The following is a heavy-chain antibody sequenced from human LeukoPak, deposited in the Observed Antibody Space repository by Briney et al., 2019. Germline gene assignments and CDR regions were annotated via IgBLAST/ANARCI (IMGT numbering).Heavy chain of an antibody. D-gene: IGHD3-22*01. CDR2: ISGSGGST. J-gene: IGHJ4*02. CDR3: AKEYYDSSGYYPLNY. Sequence: PGGSLRLSCAASGFTFSSYGMSWVRQAPGKGLEWVSAISGSGGSTYYADSVKGRFTISRDNSKNTLYLQMNSLRAEDTAVYYCAKEYYDSSGYYPLNYWGQGTLVTVSS. CDR1: GFTFSSYG. V-gene: IGHV3-23*01.